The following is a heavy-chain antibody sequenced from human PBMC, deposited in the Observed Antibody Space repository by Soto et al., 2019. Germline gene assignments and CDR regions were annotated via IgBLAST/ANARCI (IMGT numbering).Heavy chain of an antibody. D-gene: IGHD6-13*01. Sequence: SETLSLTCTVSGGSISSYYWSWIRQPPGKGLEWIGYIYYSGSTNYNPSLKSRVTISVDTSKNQFSLKLSSVTAADTAVYYCARGVGSSSWYRWFDPWGQGTLVTVSS. V-gene: IGHV4-59*01. J-gene: IGHJ5*02. CDR1: GGSISSYY. CDR2: IYYSGST. CDR3: ARGVGSSSWYRWFDP.